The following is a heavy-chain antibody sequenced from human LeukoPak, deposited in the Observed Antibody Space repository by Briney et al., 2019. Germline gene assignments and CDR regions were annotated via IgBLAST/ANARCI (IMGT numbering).Heavy chain of an antibody. J-gene: IGHJ4*02. V-gene: IGHV4-59*13. Sequence: PSETLSLTCTVSGGSISAYYWSWIRRPPGKGLEWIGYMYYSGSSNYNPSLKSRVTISVDTSKNQFSLKLNSVTAADTAVYYCARGGMTTPFDYWGQGTLVTVSS. D-gene: IGHD4-17*01. CDR2: MYYSGSS. CDR3: ARGGMTTPFDY. CDR1: GGSISAYY.